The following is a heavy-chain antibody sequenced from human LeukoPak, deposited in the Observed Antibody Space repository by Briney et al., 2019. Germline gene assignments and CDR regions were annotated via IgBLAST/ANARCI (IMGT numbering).Heavy chain of an antibody. CDR2: IYYSGST. V-gene: IGHV4-39*01. CDR1: GGSIRSSSYY. CDR3: ARLRGMVRGVRRGYYFDY. D-gene: IGHD3-10*01. J-gene: IGHJ4*02. Sequence: SETLSLTCTVSGGSIRSSSYYWDWIRQPPGKGLEWIGSIYYSGSTYYNSSLKSRVSISVDTSKNQFSLKVSSVTAADTAVYYCARLRGMVRGVRRGYYFDYWGQGTLVTVSS.